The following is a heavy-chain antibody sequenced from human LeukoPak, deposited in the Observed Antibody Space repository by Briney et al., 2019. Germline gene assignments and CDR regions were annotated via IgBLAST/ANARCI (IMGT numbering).Heavy chain of an antibody. CDR2: IYHSGST. V-gene: IGHV4-38-2*02. CDR1: GYSISSGYY. D-gene: IGHD3-10*01. Sequence: SETLSLTCTVSGYSISSGYYWGWIRQPPGKGLEWIGSIYHSGSTYYNPSLKSRVTISVDTSKNQFPLKLSSVTAADTAVYYCANGLRFGELLYQSVWGKGTTVTVSS. CDR3: ANGLRFGELLYQSV. J-gene: IGHJ6*04.